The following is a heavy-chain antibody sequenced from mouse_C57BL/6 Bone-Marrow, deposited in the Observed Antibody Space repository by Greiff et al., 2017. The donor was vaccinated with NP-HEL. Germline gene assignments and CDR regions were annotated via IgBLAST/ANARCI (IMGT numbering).Heavy chain of an antibody. Sequence: QVQLQQSGAELVKPGASVKISCKASGYAFSSYWMNWVKQRPGKGLEWIGQIYPGDGDTNYNGQLKGKATLTADKSSSTAYMQLSSLTSEDSAVYFCARLFYYGSSYWYFDVWGTGTTVTVSS. J-gene: IGHJ1*03. CDR2: IYPGDGDT. V-gene: IGHV1-80*01. CDR1: GYAFSSYW. CDR3: ARLFYYGSSYWYFDV. D-gene: IGHD1-1*01.